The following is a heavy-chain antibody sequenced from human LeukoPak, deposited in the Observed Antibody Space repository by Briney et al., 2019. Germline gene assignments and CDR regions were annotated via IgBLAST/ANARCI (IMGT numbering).Heavy chain of an antibody. CDR3: ARGLAAVPNWFDP. V-gene: IGHV3-48*02. D-gene: IGHD6-13*01. Sequence: GGSLRLSCAASGFTFSSYSMNWVRQAPGKGLEWVSYISSSSSSTIYYADSVKGRFTISRDNAKNSLYLQMNSLRDEDTAVYYCARGLAAVPNWFDPWGQGTLVTVSS. J-gene: IGHJ5*02. CDR1: GFTFSSYS. CDR2: ISSSSSSTI.